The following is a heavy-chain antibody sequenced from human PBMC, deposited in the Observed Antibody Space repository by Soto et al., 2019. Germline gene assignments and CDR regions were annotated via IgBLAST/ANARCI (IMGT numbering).Heavy chain of an antibody. D-gene: IGHD5-12*01. J-gene: IGHJ4*02. CDR2: IYYSERTSYNSGST. Sequence: SETLSLTCTVSGDSMTSSSYYWGWIRQPPGKGLEWIGSIYYSERTSYNSGSTYYSPSLKSRVTISGDTSKSQFSLKLSSVTAADTAVYYCAASGYDYYFDYWGQGTLVTVSS. CDR1: GDSMTSSSYY. V-gene: IGHV4-39*01. CDR3: AASGYDYYFDY.